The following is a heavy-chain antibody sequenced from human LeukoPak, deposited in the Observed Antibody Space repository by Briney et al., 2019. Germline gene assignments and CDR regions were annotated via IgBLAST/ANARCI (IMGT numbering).Heavy chain of an antibody. J-gene: IGHJ6*03. CDR2: MNPNSGNT. Sequence: ASVKVSFKSSGSTFTIYDINWLRQATGQGLEWVGWMNPNSGNTGYEQKFQGRVTMTRNTSISTGYMELSRLRSEDKAVYYGARGSYDFWSGYLAYYYYYYMDVWGKGTTVSVSS. CDR1: GSTFTIYD. V-gene: IGHV1-8*01. D-gene: IGHD3-3*01. CDR3: ARGSYDFWSGYLAYYYYYYMDV.